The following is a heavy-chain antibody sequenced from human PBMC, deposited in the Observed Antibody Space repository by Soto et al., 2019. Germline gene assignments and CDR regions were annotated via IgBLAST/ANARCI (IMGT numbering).Heavy chain of an antibody. CDR2: ISDSGRSK. V-gene: IGHV3-23*01. CDR3: ARLNFWSGYCLDI. Sequence: GGSLRLSCAASGFTFSTYAMSWVRQAPGKGLEWVSVISDSGRSKYYADSVKGRFTISRDNSKNMLFLQMNSLRAEDTAVYYCARLNFWSGYCLDIWGQGTMVTVSS. D-gene: IGHD3-3*01. J-gene: IGHJ3*02. CDR1: GFTFSTYA.